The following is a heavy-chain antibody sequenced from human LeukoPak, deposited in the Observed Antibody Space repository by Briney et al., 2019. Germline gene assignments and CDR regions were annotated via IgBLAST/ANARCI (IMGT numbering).Heavy chain of an antibody. Sequence: SETLSLTCTVSGGSISSSSYYWGWIRQPPGKGLEWIGYISYSATTNYNPSLNSRVTISVDTSKNQLSLKVTSVTTADTAVYYCARENYCGGDCYQPFDYWGQGTLVTVSS. J-gene: IGHJ4*02. D-gene: IGHD2-21*02. CDR2: ISYSATT. CDR3: ARENYCGGDCYQPFDY. V-gene: IGHV4-61*01. CDR1: GGSISSSSYY.